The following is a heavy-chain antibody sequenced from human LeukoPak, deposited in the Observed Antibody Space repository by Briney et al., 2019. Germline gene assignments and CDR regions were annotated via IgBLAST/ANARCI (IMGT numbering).Heavy chain of an antibody. V-gene: IGHV6-1*01. CDR1: ADSVSSNSAT. J-gene: IGHJ2*01. CDR3: ARDGMAVAVGYFDL. CDR2: TYYRSKWYN. Sequence: SQTLSLTCAISADSVSSNSATWNWIRQSPSRGLEWLGRTYYRSKWYNDYAASVKSRITIKPDTSKNQFSLQLNSVTPEDTAVYYCARDGMAVAVGYFDLWGRGTLVTVSS. D-gene: IGHD6-19*01.